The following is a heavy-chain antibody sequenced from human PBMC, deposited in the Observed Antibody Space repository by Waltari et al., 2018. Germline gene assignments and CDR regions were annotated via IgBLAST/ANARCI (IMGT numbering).Heavy chain of an antibody. CDR3: ALGNYYGRDI. CDR2: IYTRGST. J-gene: IGHJ3*02. V-gene: IGHV4-61*02. Sequence: QVQLQESGPGLVKPSQTLSLTCTVSGGSISSGSYYWSWIRQPAGKGLEWIGRIYTRGSTNYNPSLKSRVTISVDTSKNQFSLKLSSVTAADTAVYYCALGNYYGRDIWGQGTMVTVSS. D-gene: IGHD3-10*01. CDR1: GGSISSGSYY.